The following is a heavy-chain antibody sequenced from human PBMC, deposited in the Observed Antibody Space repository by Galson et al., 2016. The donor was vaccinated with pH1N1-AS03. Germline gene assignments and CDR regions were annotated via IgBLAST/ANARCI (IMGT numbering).Heavy chain of an antibody. V-gene: IGHV3-33*01. CDR2: IWNDGGTT. J-gene: IGHJ4*02. CDR3: VRDDDSSGYYPDS. D-gene: IGHD3-22*01. Sequence: SLRLSCAASGFTINKYGMHWVRQAPGKGPEWVAIIWNDGGTTHYADSVKGRFTISRDNSKNTLYLQINSLRAEDTAVYYCVRDDDSSGYYPDSWGRGTLVTVSS. CDR1: GFTINKYG.